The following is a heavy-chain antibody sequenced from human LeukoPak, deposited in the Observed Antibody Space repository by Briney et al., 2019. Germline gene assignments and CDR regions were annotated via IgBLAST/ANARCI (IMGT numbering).Heavy chain of an antibody. CDR2: IKANGTRI. CDR3: ARDDVSPQAFDI. Sequence: GGSLRLSCVGYDFPLSSYWMHWVRHAPGKGLEWVAQIKANGTRIVYGDSVKGRFTISRDNAKNTLFLQMNSLRPEDSAVYYCARDDVSPQAFDIWGQGTMVTVSS. V-gene: IGHV3-74*01. D-gene: IGHD2/OR15-2a*01. J-gene: IGHJ3*02. CDR1: DFPLSSYW.